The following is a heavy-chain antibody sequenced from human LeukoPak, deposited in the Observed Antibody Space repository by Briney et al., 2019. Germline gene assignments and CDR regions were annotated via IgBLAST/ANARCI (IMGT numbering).Heavy chain of an antibody. J-gene: IGHJ5*02. CDR2: IYYSGST. Sequence: KPSETLSLTCTVSGGSFSSGDYYWSWIRQAPGKGLEWIGFIYYSGSTYYNPSLRSRVAISMDMSKNQFSLNLRSVTAADTAVYYCARLSSSWYGPGGFDPWGPGTLVTVSS. D-gene: IGHD6-13*01. CDR1: GGSFSSGDYY. CDR3: ARLSSSWYGPGGFDP. V-gene: IGHV4-30-4*01.